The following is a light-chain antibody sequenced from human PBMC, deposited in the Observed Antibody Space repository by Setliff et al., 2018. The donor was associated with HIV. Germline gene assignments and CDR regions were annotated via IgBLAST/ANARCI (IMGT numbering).Light chain of an antibody. CDR1: SSDVGGYSH. J-gene: IGLJ1*01. CDR2: EVR. Sequence: LTQPASVSGSPGQSITISCTGTSSDVGGYSHVSWYQQHPGKAPKLIIYEVRNRPSGVSNRFSGSKSGNTASLTISGLQAEDEADYYCSSYAITNTLPFGTGTKAPS. CDR3: SSYAITNTLP. V-gene: IGLV2-14*01.